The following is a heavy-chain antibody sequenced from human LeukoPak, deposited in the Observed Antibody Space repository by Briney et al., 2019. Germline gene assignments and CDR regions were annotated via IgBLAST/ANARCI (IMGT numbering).Heavy chain of an antibody. D-gene: IGHD2-15*01. CDR2: ISSDGSIT. J-gene: IGHJ4*02. CDR1: GFTFSTYW. V-gene: IGHV3-74*01. CDR3: AREGGSDRFDLY. Sequence: GGSLRLSCAASGFTFSTYWMHWVRHAPGKGLVWVSRISSDGSITGYADSVKGRFTISRDNAKNSLYLQMNSLRAEDTAVYYCAREGGSDRFDLYLGQGTLVTVSS.